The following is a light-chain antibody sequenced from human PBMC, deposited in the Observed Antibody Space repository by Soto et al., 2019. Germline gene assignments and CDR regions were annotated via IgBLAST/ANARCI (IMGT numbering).Light chain of an antibody. CDR3: SSYTGGATYV. CDR2: EVS. Sequence: QSALTQPVSVSGSPGQSITISCTGTSYDIGAYTFVSWYQQHPGKAPKLMIFEVSNRPSGVSSRFSASKSGNTASLTISGLQAEDEADYYCSSYTGGATYVFGTGTKLTVL. J-gene: IGLJ1*01. V-gene: IGLV2-14*01. CDR1: SYDIGAYTF.